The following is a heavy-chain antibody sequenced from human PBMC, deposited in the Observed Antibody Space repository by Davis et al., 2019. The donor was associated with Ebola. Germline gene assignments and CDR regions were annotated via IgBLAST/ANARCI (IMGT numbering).Heavy chain of an antibody. V-gene: IGHV3-30-3*01. J-gene: IGHJ4*02. CDR3: AREGYSAFDY. D-gene: IGHD5-24*01. Sequence: GESLKISCAASGFTFSSYAMHWVRQAPGKGLEWVAVISYDGSNKYYADSVKGRFTISRDNSKNTLYLQMNSLRAEDTAVYFCAREGYSAFDYWGQGTLVTVSS. CDR1: GFTFSSYA. CDR2: ISYDGSNK.